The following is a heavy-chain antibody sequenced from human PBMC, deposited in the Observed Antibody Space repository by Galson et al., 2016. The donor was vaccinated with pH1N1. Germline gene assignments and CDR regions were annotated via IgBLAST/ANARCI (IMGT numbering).Heavy chain of an antibody. D-gene: IGHD1-26*01. CDR2: IIGMFGTT. CDR1: GGTFSSHA. Sequence: SVKVSCKASGGTFSSHAISWVRQAPGQGLEWMGGIIGMFGTTNYAQKFQGRVTITADEFTSTAYMELNNLRSEDTAVYYLARGSGYSGTYGNAFDIWGQGTMVTVSS. J-gene: IGHJ3*02. V-gene: IGHV1-69*13. CDR3: ARGSGYSGTYGNAFDI.